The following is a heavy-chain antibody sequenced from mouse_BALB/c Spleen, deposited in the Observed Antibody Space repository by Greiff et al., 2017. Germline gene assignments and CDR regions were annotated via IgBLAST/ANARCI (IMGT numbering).Heavy chain of an antibody. CDR3: ARGQRVLLDY. CDR1: GYTFTSYW. Sequence: VQLQQSGAELAKPGASVKMSCKASGYTFTSYWMHWVKQRPGQGLEWIGYINPSTGYTEYNQKFKDKATLTADKSSSTAYMPLRSLTSEDSAVCYGARGQRVLLDYWGQGTTLTVAS. CDR2: INPSTGYT. J-gene: IGHJ2*01. D-gene: IGHD6-1*01. V-gene: IGHV1-7*01.